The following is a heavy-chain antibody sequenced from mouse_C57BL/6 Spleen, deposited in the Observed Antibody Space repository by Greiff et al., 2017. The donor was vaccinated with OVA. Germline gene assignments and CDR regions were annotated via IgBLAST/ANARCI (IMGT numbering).Heavy chain of an antibody. CDR3: ARNYYGFLFAY. Sequence: SGPGLVQPSQSLSIIRTVFGLPLTSHGVHWVRQSPGTGLEWVGVIWSGWRTDYNASFISRLSISKDNSKSQIFFKMNSLQADDTAIYYCARNYYGFLFAYWGQGTLVTVSA. J-gene: IGHJ3*01. CDR2: IWSGWRT. V-gene: IGHV2-2*01. D-gene: IGHD1-1*02. CDR1: GLPLTSHG.